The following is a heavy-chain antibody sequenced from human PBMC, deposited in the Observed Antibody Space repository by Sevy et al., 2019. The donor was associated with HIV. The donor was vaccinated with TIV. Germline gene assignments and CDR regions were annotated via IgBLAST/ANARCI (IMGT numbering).Heavy chain of an antibody. D-gene: IGHD3-22*01. V-gene: IGHV3-66*01. CDR1: GFTVSGNY. CDR2: IDRGGSK. CDR3: ARDRYYDASGYYYYYYGMDV. Sequence: GGSLRLSCEASGFTVSGNYMAWVRLAPGKGLEWVSLIDRGGSKYYADSVKGRFTISRDNAKNTLYLIMNPLRAEDTAVYFCARDRYYDASGYYYYYYGMDVWGQGTTVTVSS. J-gene: IGHJ6*02.